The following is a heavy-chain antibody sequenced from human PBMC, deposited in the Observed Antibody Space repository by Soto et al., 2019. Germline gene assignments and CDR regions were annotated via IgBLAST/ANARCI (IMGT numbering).Heavy chain of an antibody. CDR3: ARGGDYYDSSGYYRPFDY. CDR2: LSSSGITI. Sequence: SLRLSCAASGFSCSGYEMNWVRQGPGKGLEWVSYLSSSGITIYYADSVKGRFTISRDNAKNSMYLQMNSLRADDTAVYYCARGGDYYDSSGYYRPFDYWGQGTLVTVSS. CDR1: GFSCSGYE. J-gene: IGHJ4*02. V-gene: IGHV3-48*03. D-gene: IGHD3-22*01.